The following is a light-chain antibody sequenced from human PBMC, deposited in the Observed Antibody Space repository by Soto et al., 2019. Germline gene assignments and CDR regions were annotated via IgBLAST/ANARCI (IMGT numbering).Light chain of an antibody. CDR1: QSVLYSSDNKNY. CDR2: WAS. V-gene: IGKV4-1*01. Sequence: IVLTQSSDSLAVSLGEGATVNCKSSQSVLYSSDNKNYLVWYQQKPGQPPRLLIYWASTRESGVPDRFSGSGSGTDLTLTISSLQAEDVAVYYCQQYYNTPFTFGQGTKLEIK. J-gene: IGKJ2*01. CDR3: QQYYNTPFT.